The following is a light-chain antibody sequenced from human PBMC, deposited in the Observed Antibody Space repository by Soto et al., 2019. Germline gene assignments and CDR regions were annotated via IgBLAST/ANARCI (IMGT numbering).Light chain of an antibody. V-gene: IGKV1-39*01. J-gene: IGKJ2*01. Sequence: DIQMTQSPSSLSAAVGDRVTITCRASQTISTYLNWYQQKPGKAPKLLIYAASSLQSGVPSSFTGTGSGTDFTLTISRLQPEDVAPYYCQQSHGTPYTFGQGTKLEIK. CDR1: QTISTY. CDR3: QQSHGTPYT. CDR2: AAS.